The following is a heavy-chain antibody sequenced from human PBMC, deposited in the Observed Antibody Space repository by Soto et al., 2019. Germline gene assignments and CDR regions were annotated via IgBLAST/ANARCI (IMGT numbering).Heavy chain of an antibody. Sequence: QVQLVQSGAEVKNPGASVKVSCKASGYTFTRYGIGWARQAPGQGLEWMGWINTYNGNTNYAQNVQGRVTLTTDTSTSTAYMELRSLRSNDTDIYYRAMVDVYVTPSPQDVWGQGTTVIVSS. CDR2: INTYNGNT. CDR3: AMVDVYVTPSPQDV. J-gene: IGHJ6*02. D-gene: IGHD3-16*01. V-gene: IGHV1-18*01. CDR1: GYTFTRYG.